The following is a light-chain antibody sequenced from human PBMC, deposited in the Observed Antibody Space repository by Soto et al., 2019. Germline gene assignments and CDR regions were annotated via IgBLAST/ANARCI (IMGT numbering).Light chain of an antibody. Sequence: IVLTQSPATLSLSPGESATLSCRASQSVSNYLAWYQQKPGQAPRLLIYAASNRATGIPARFSGSGSGTDFTLTISRLEPEDYAVYYCQQYDNWPPTTFGQGTKVEI. CDR3: QQYDNWPPTT. CDR1: QSVSNY. V-gene: IGKV3-11*01. J-gene: IGKJ1*01. CDR2: AAS.